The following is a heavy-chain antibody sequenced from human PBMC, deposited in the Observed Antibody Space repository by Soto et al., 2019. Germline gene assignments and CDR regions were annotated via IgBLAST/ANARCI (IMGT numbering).Heavy chain of an antibody. CDR2: IDPSDSYT. J-gene: IGHJ6*04. D-gene: IGHD2-8*02. CDR1: GYSFTSYW. CDR3: ATLSVVYAIDYYYCMDV. Sequence: GESLKISCKGSGYSFTSYWISWVRQMPGKGLEWMGRIDPSDSYTNYSPSFQGHVTISADNSISTAYLQWSSLKASDTAMYYCATLSVVYAIDYYYCMDVWGKGTTVTVSS. V-gene: IGHV5-10-1*01.